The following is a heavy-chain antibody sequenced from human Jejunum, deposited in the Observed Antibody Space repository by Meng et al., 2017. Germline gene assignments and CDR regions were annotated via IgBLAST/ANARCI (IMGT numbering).Heavy chain of an antibody. CDR2: IHPSGRT. D-gene: IGHD3-9*01. V-gene: IGHV4-34*01. Sequence: QVDVRRRGAGLLKPSETLSPTCAVYGGSFSDHYLTWIRQPPGKGLEWIGEIHPSGRTYYSPSLQSRVTITLDTSKNQFSLTLNSVTAADTAVYYCARGDDWAKSGNFWGQGTLVTVSS. CDR3: ARGDDWAKSGNF. J-gene: IGHJ4*02. CDR1: GGSFSDHY.